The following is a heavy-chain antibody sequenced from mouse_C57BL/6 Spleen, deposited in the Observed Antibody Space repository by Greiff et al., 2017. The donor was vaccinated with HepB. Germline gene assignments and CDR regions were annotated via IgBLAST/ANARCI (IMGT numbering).Heavy chain of an antibody. V-gene: IGHV5-4*01. CDR3: ARGGAYYSNYGAMDY. CDR2: ISDGGSYT. CDR1: GFTFSSYA. Sequence: EVQLVESGGGLVKPGGSLKLSCAASGFTFSSYAMSWVRQTPEKRLEWVATISDGGSYTYYPDNVKGRFTISRDNAKNNLYLQMSHLKSEDTAMYYCARGGAYYSNYGAMDYWGQGTSVTVSS. J-gene: IGHJ4*01. D-gene: IGHD2-5*01.